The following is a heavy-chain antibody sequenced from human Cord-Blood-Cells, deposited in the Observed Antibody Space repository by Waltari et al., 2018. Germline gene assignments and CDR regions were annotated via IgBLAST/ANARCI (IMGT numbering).Heavy chain of an antibody. V-gene: IGHV3-48*03. CDR1: GFTFSSYE. CDR3: ARGLPLMDIVATMEY. D-gene: IGHD5-12*01. J-gene: IGHJ4*02. CDR2: ISSSGSTI. Sequence: EVQLVEPGGGLVQPGGSLRLSCEASGFTFSSYEMNWVRQAPGKGLEWVSYISSSGSTIYDADSVKGRFTISRDNAENSLYLQMNSLRAEDTAVYYCARGLPLMDIVATMEYWGQGTLVTVSS.